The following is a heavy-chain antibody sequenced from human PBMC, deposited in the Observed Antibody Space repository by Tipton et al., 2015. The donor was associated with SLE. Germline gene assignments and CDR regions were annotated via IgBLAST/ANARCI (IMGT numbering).Heavy chain of an antibody. CDR2: FDPEDGET. CDR3: ATDQGSPDAFDI. J-gene: IGHJ3*02. CDR1: GYTLTELS. V-gene: IGHV1-24*01. Sequence: QSGAEVKKPGASVKVSCKVSGYTLTELSMHWVRQAPGKGLEWMGGFDPEDGETIYAQKFQGRVTMTEDTSTDTVYMELSSLRSEDTAVYYCATDQGSPDAFDIWGQGTMVTVSS.